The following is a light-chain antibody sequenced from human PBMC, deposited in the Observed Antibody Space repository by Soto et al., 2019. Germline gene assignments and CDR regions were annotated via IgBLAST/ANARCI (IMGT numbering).Light chain of an antibody. CDR2: EVN. CDR1: TSDIGAYKY. Sequence: QSALTQPPSASGSPGQSVTISCTGTTSDIGAYKYVSWYRQHPGKAPKVLIYEVNKRPSGVPDRFSGSKSGNTASLTVSELQADDEADYFCSSYGGSNNLYVFGSGTKLTVL. CDR3: SSYGGSNNLYV. J-gene: IGLJ1*01. V-gene: IGLV2-8*01.